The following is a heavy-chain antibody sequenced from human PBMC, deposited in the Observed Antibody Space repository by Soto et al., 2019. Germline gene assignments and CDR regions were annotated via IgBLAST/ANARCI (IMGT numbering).Heavy chain of an antibody. Sequence: GASVKVSCKASGFTFTSSAVQWVRQARGQRLEWIGWIVVGSGNTNYAQKFQERVTITRDMSTSTAYMELSSLRSEDTAVYYCAADLGDGVPKLYYGMDVWGQGTTVTVSS. J-gene: IGHJ6*02. D-gene: IGHD3-3*01. CDR1: GFTFTSSA. CDR3: AADLGDGVPKLYYGMDV. CDR2: IVVGSGNT. V-gene: IGHV1-58*01.